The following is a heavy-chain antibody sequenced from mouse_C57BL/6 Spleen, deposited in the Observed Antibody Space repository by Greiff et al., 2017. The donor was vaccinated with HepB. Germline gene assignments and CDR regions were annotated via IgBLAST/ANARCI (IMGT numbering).Heavy chain of an antibody. V-gene: IGHV5-17*01. CDR3: ARATTVVPFDY. CDR1: GFTFSDYG. D-gene: IGHD1-1*01. J-gene: IGHJ2*01. Sequence: EVKLMESGGGLVKPGGSLKLSCAASGFTFSDYGMHWVRQAPEKGLEWVAYISSGSSTIYYADTVKGRFTISRDNAKNTLFLKMTSLRSEDTAMYYCARATTVVPFDYWGQGTTLTVSS. CDR2: ISSGSSTI.